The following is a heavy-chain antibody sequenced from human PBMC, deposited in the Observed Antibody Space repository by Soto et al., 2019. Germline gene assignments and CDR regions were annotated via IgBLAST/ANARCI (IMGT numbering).Heavy chain of an antibody. V-gene: IGHV3-15*01. Sequence: EVQLVESGGGLVKPGGSLRLSCAASGFTFSNAWMSWVRQAPGKGLEWVGRIKSKTDGGTTDYAAPVKGRFTISRDDSKNTLYLQMSSLKTEDTAVYYCTTVYFDWLLSSNWFDPWGQGTLVTVSS. J-gene: IGHJ5*02. CDR3: TTVYFDWLLSSNWFDP. CDR2: IKSKTDGGTT. D-gene: IGHD3-9*01. CDR1: GFTFSNAW.